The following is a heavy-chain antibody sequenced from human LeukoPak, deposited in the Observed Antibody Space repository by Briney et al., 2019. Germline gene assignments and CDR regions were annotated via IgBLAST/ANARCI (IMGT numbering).Heavy chain of an antibody. CDR3: ARGDSGWFQNYYYGMDV. CDR2: IYTSGST. CDR1: GGSISSGSYF. J-gene: IGHJ6*02. V-gene: IGHV4-61*02. Sequence: SETLSLTCTVSGGSISSGSYFWSWIRQPAGKGLEWIGRIYTSGSTNYNPSLKSRVTISVDTSKNQFSLKLSSVTAADTAVYYCARGDSGWFQNYYYGMDVWGQGTTVTVSS. D-gene: IGHD6-19*01.